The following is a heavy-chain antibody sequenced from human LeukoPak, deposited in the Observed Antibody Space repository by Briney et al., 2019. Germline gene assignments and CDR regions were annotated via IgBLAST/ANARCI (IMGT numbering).Heavy chain of an antibody. Sequence: SETLSLTCTVSGGSIITSSYYWGWIRQPPGKGLQWIGNIYYTGGTHYNPSLKSRVTISVDTSKNQFSLKLSSVTAADTAVYYCARTRYYYNSRSYGAPYYFDYWGQGTLVTVSS. J-gene: IGHJ4*02. D-gene: IGHD3-10*01. CDR1: GGSIITSSYY. CDR2: IYYTGGT. V-gene: IGHV4-39*01. CDR3: ARTRYYYNSRSYGAPYYFDY.